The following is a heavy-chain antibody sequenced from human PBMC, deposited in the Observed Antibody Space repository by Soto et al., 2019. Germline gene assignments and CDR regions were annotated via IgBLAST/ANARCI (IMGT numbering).Heavy chain of an antibody. V-gene: IGHV1-69*06. D-gene: IGHD2-21*01. CDR1: GGTFNNYV. CDR3: GRRCDGNICLAHFEY. J-gene: IGHJ4*02. CDR2: IIPLFGTP. Sequence: QVQLVQSGAEVKKPGSSVKVSCRASGGTFNNYVINWVRQAPGQGLEWMAGIIPLFGTPNYAQKVQGRVTITADKSTSTAYMELDSLRSEDTAVYYCGRRCDGNICLAHFEYRGQGTLVTVSS.